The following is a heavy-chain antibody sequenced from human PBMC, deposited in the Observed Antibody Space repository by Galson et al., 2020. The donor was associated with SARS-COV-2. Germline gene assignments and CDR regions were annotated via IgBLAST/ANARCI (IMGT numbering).Heavy chain of an antibody. V-gene: IGHV3-33*06. CDR2: IWYDGSNK. CDR3: AKKGGDGFDD. Sequence: GESLKISCAASGFTFSSYGMHWVRQAPGKGLEWVAVIWYDGSNKYYADSVKGRFTISRDNSKNTLYLQMNSLRDEDTAVYYCAKKGGDGFDDWGQGTMVTVSS. CDR1: GFTFSSYG. J-gene: IGHJ5*02. D-gene: IGHD3-16*01.